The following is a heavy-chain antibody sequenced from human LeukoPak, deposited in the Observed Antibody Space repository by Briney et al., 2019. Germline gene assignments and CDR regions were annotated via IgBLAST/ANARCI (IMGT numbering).Heavy chain of an antibody. J-gene: IGHJ3*02. CDR3: ASTPMYSSGWYAFDI. CDR1: GYTFTSYY. V-gene: IGHV1-46*01. Sequence: ASVKVSCKASGYTFTSYYMHWVRQAPGQGLEWMGIINPSGGSTSYAQKFQGRVTMTRDTSTSIVYMELSSLRSEDTAVYYCASTPMYSSGWYAFDIWGQGTMVTVSS. D-gene: IGHD6-19*01. CDR2: INPSGGST.